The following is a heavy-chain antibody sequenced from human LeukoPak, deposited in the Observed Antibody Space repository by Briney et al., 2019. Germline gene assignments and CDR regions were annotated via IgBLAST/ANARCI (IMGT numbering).Heavy chain of an antibody. J-gene: IGHJ6*02. CDR1: GFTFTSSA. CDR3: AAVGGDGYNSYYYYGMDV. CDR2: IVVGSGNT. D-gene: IGHD5-24*01. V-gene: IGHV1-58*01. Sequence: AASVKVSCKASGFTFTSSAVQWVRQARGQRLEWIGWIVVGSGNTNYAQKFQERVTITRDMSTSTAYMELSSLRSEDTAVYYCAAVGGDGYNSYYYYGMDVWGQGTTVTVSS.